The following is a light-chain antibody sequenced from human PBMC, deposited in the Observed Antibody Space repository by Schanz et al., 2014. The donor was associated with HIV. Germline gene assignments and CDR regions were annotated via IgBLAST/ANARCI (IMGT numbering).Light chain of an antibody. J-gene: IGKJ4*02. V-gene: IGKV3-20*01. CDR1: QIVSSTY. CDR2: GAS. Sequence: EIVLTQSPGTLSLSPGERGTLSCRASQIVSSTYLAWYQQKPGQAPTLLIYGASNRATGVPDRFSGSGSGTDFTLTISRLEPEDFAVYYCHHYGDSRGTFGGGTKVDFK. CDR3: HHYGDSRGT.